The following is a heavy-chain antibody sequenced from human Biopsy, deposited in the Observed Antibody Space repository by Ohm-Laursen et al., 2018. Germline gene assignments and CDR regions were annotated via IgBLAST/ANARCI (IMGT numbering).Heavy chain of an antibody. CDR1: GYTFLNYG. CDR3: ARDYQPSIITIHYYYYGMDV. J-gene: IGHJ6*02. CDR2: INPYNGDT. D-gene: IGHD2-2*01. V-gene: IGHV1-18*01. Sequence: ASVKVSCKASGYTFLNYGFSWVRQAPGQGLEWMGWINPYNGDTHYAQKLQCRVTMTTDTSKSTAYMALRSLRSDDTAAYYCARDYQPSIITIHYYYYGMDVWGQGTTVTVSS.